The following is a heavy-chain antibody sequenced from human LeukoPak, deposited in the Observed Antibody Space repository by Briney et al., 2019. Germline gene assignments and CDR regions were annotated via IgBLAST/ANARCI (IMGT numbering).Heavy chain of an antibody. J-gene: IGHJ4*02. CDR2: MNPKSGNT. CDR3: ARGGRSHRVFGY. V-gene: IGHV1-8*01. Sequence: ASVKVSCKASGYTFTSYDINWVRQATGQGLEWMAWMNPKSGNTGSAKKFQGRITMTRNTSISTVYMELSSLRSEDTAVYYCARGGRSHRVFGYWGQGTLVTVSS. D-gene: IGHD4-17*01. CDR1: GYTFTSYD.